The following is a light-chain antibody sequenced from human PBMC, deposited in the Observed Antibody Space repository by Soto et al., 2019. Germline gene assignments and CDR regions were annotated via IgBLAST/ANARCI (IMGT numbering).Light chain of an antibody. CDR1: QILNNC. J-gene: IGKJ2*01. CDR2: GAF. Sequence: DIQMTQSPSTLSAYVGDRVTITCRASQILNNCLSWYQQKPGKAPNLLISGAFSLESGVPSRFSGSGSGTAVIVPISSMQHDDVATYYCQQSCVTLYTFGQGTSLEIK. CDR3: QQSCVTLYT. V-gene: IGKV1-39*01.